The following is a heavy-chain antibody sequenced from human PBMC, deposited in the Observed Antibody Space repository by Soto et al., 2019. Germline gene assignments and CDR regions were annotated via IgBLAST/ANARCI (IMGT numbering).Heavy chain of an antibody. D-gene: IGHD2-8*01. CDR3: VSFFPQCTSGTFYPRVGY. Sequence: GKGLKWSGHIFDSGGSNYHPSLQSRVTISVDTSRNQFSLQLTSVTAAYTAVYYCVSFFPQCTSGTFYPRVGYWGQGALLTVSS. J-gene: IGHJ4*02. V-gene: IGHV4-59*01. CDR2: IFDSGGS.